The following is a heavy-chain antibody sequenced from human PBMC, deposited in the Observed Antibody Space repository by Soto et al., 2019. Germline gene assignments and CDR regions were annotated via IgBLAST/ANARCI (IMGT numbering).Heavy chain of an antibody. CDR3: TTGLDHAKINH. Sequence: EVQLAESGGDLVQSGGSLRLSCAASGFIVSNNYMSWVRQAPVKGLEWVAFVHSDGSTYYADSVKGRFSISRDTSKNTVSLQMNSLRGEDTAIYYPTTGLDHAKINHWGRGTLVTVSS. J-gene: IGHJ1*01. V-gene: IGHV3-66*01. CDR2: VHSDGST. D-gene: IGHD1-1*01. CDR1: GFIVSNNY.